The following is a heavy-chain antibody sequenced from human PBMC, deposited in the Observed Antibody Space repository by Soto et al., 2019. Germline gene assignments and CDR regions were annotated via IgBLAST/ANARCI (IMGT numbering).Heavy chain of an antibody. V-gene: IGHV1-69*13. Sequence: ASVKVSCKASGGTFSSYAISWVRQAPGQGLEWMGGIIPIFGTANYAQKFQGRVTITADESTSTAYMELSSLRSEDTAVYYCARGWVPAADGYFQHWGQGXLVTVSS. CDR3: ARGWVPAADGYFQH. CDR2: IIPIFGTA. CDR1: GGTFSSYA. J-gene: IGHJ1*01. D-gene: IGHD2-2*01.